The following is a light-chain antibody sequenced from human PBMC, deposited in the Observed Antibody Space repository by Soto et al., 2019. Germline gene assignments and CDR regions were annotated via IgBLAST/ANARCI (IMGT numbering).Light chain of an antibody. J-gene: IGKJ4*01. V-gene: IGKV1-5*03. CDR2: KTS. CDR1: QSISSW. CDR3: QQYKSFSLT. Sequence: DIQMTQSPSTLSASVGDRVTITCRASQSISSWLASYQQKPGKAPKLLIYKTSNLESGVPSRFSGSGSGTEFSLTISSLQPDDFATYYCQQYKSFSLTFGGGTRVEVK.